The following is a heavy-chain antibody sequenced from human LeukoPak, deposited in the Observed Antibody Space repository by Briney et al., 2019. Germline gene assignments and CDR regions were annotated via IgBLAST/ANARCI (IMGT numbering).Heavy chain of an antibody. V-gene: IGHV1-18*04. D-gene: IGHD4-17*01. CDR3: SREYGDKGVLYA. CDR2: ISAYYGNT. Sequence: AATVKVSCKASGYIFTRYGISWVRQAPGQGLEGMGCISAYYGNTHSAHKLQCRVTMTTDTSTSTAYMELRSLRSDDTAVYSCSREYGDKGVLYAWGKGTTVTVSS. CDR1: GYIFTRYG. J-gene: IGHJ6*04.